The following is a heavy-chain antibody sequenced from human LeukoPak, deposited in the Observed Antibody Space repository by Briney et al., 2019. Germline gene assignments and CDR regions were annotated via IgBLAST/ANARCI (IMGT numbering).Heavy chain of an antibody. CDR2: INPNSGGT. CDR3: ARDLASGSPGAFDI. D-gene: IGHD1-26*01. V-gene: IGHV1-2*04. Sequence: ASVKVSCKASGYTFTGYYTHWVRQAPGQGLEWMGWINPNSGGTNYAQKFQGWVTMTRDTSISTAYMELSRLRSDDTAVYYCARDLASGSPGAFDIWGQGTMVTVSS. CDR1: GYTFTGYY. J-gene: IGHJ3*02.